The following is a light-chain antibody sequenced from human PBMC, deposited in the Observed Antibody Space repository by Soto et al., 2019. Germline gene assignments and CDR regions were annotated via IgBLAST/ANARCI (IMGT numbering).Light chain of an antibody. CDR2: GAS. Sequence: EIVLTQSPGTLSLSPVERATLSCMASQSVSNNYLAWYQQKPGQAPRLLIYGASSRATGIPERFSGSGSVTDFTLTISRLEPEDFAVYFCQQYGSSPRTFGQGTK. J-gene: IGKJ1*01. CDR3: QQYGSSPRT. V-gene: IGKV3-20*01. CDR1: QSVSNNY.